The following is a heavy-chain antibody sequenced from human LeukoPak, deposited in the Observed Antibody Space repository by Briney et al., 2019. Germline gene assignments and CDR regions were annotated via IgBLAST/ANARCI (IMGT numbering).Heavy chain of an antibody. CDR3: ARDKIGGAPDYLDY. CDR1: GFDFSDHA. D-gene: IGHD2/OR15-2a*01. J-gene: IGHJ4*02. Sequence: PGGSLRLSCAASGFDFSDHAMHWVRQPPGKGLEWLAVISFDGNTKFYADSVRGRFTTSRDNSKNTLYVQMNSLRPEDTALYDCARDKIGGAPDYLDYWGQGTLVTVSS. V-gene: IGHV3-30-3*01. CDR2: ISFDGNTK.